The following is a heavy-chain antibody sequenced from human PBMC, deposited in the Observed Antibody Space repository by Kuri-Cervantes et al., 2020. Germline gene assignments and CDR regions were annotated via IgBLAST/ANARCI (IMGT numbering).Heavy chain of an antibody. CDR1: GFTFTSYS. D-gene: IGHD2-8*01. V-gene: IGHV3-48*02. Sequence: GGSLRLSCAASGFTFTSYSMNWVRQAPGKGLEWISYINPVSGAKYYADSVKGRFTISRDDAKNSLDLQMSSLTDEDTAVYYCAREGAAVPNPFTNDAFDIWGQGTMVTVSS. J-gene: IGHJ3*02. CDR3: AREGAAVPNPFTNDAFDI. CDR2: INPVSGAK.